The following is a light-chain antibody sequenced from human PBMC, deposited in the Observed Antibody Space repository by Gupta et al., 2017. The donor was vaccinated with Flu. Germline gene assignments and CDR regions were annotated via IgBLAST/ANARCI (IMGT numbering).Light chain of an antibody. CDR2: EDN. Sequence: FMLTQRPSVSESPGQTVTITCTRSSGSIASNYVQWYQQSPGSSPTTVIYEDNQRPSGVPDRFSGSIDSSSNSASLTISGLKTEDEADYYCQSYDSSNVVFGGGTKLTVL. CDR1: SGSIASNY. J-gene: IGLJ2*01. V-gene: IGLV6-57*01. CDR3: QSYDSSNVV.